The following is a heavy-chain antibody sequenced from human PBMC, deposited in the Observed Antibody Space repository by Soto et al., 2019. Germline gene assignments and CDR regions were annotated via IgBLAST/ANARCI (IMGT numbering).Heavy chain of an antibody. Sequence: ASVKVSCKASGGTCSSYAISWVRQAPGQGLEWMGGIIPIFGTANYAQKFQGRATITADKSTSTAYMELSSLRSEDTAVYYCARPHFRDDFWSGYYDYWGQGTLVTVSS. CDR2: IIPIFGTA. D-gene: IGHD3-3*01. V-gene: IGHV1-69*06. CDR1: GGTCSSYA. CDR3: ARPHFRDDFWSGYYDY. J-gene: IGHJ4*02.